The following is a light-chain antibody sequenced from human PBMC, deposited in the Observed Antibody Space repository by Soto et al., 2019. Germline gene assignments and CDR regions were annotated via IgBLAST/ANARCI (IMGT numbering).Light chain of an antibody. Sequence: EIVLTQSPATLSLSPGERATLSCRASQSVSSYLAWYQQKPGLPPRLLIYGASRRATGIPDRFSGSGSGTDFILTISRLEPEDFAVYYCQHYDNTPPSVTFGPGTKVDIK. V-gene: IGKV3-20*01. CDR2: GAS. CDR1: QSVSSY. J-gene: IGKJ3*01. CDR3: QHYDNTPPSVT.